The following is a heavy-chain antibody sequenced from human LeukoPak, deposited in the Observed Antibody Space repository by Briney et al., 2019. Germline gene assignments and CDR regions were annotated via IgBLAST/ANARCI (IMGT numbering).Heavy chain of an antibody. D-gene: IGHD3-22*01. CDR3: ARTRHYYDSSGYYYFDY. CDR1: GGSISGYY. J-gene: IGHJ4*02. V-gene: IGHV4-59*08. Sequence: PSETLSLTCSVSGGSISGYYWSWIRQPPGKGLEWIGHIFYSGSTNYNPSLKSRVTISLDTSKNRFSLKLSSVTAADTAVYYCARTRHYYDSSGYYYFDYWGQGTLVTVSS. CDR2: IFYSGST.